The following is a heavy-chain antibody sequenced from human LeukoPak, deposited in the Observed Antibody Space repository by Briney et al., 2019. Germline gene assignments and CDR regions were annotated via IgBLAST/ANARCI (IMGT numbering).Heavy chain of an antibody. CDR2: ISYDGSNK. CDR1: GFTFSSYG. D-gene: IGHD1-26*01. V-gene: IGHV3-30*03. CDR3: AREGGSYHYYYYYYYMDV. Sequence: GGSLRLSCAASGFTFSSYGMHWVRQAPGKGLEWVAVISYDGSNKYYADSVKGRFTISRDNSKNTLYLQMNSLRTEDTAVYYCAREGGSYHYYYYYYYMDVWGKGTTATVSS. J-gene: IGHJ6*03.